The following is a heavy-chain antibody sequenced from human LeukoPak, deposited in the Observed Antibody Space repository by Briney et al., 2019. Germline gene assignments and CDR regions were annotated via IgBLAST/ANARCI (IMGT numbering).Heavy chain of an antibody. CDR2: TSGSGGRT. V-gene: IGHV3-23*01. Sequence: GGSLRLSCAASGFTFTTYAMSWVRQAPGKGLEWVSATSGSGGRTYYADSVKGRFTISRDNSKNTLYLQMNSLRAEDTAVYYCARETSALDIWGQGTMVTVSS. CDR3: ARETSALDI. CDR1: GFTFTTYA. J-gene: IGHJ3*02.